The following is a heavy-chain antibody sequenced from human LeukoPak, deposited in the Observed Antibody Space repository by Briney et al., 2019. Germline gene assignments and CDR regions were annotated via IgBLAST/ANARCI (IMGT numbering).Heavy chain of an antibody. CDR3: ASPLSGLRGYGMDV. J-gene: IGHJ6*04. V-gene: IGHV5-10-1*01. D-gene: IGHD2-15*01. CDR2: IDPSDSYT. Sequence: GASLRISCKGSGYSFTSYWISWVRPMPGKGLEWMGRIDPSDSYTNYSPSFQGHVTISADKSISTAYLQWSSLKASDTAMYYCASPLSGLRGYGMDVWGKGTTVTVSS. CDR1: GYSFTSYW.